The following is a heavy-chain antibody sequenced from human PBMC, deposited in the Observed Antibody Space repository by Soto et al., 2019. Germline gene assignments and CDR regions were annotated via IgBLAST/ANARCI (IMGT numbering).Heavy chain of an antibody. CDR2: IIPIFGTA. Sequence: QVQLVQSGAEVKKPRSSVKVSCKASGGTFSSYAISWVRQAPGQGLEWMGGIIPIFGTANYAQKFQGRVTIXADXSXNTAYMELSSLRSEDTAVYYCARGKIVPRFYYGMDVWGQGTTVTVSS. CDR3: ARGKIVPRFYYGMDV. V-gene: IGHV1-69*12. D-gene: IGHD2-2*01. CDR1: GGTFSSYA. J-gene: IGHJ6*02.